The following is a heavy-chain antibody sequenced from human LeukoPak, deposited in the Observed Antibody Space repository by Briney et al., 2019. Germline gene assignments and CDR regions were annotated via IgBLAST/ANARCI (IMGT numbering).Heavy chain of an antibody. CDR2: ITGSLNSI. CDR1: GFTFSSYS. Sequence: GGSLRLSCAASGFTFSSYSMNWVRQAPGKGLEWISYITGSLNSIHYADSVKGRFTISRDNAKNSVYLQMNGLRLEDTAVYYCARVGADRQRYSFDYWGQGTLVTVSS. CDR3: ARVGADRQRYSFDY. J-gene: IGHJ4*02. V-gene: IGHV3-48*01. D-gene: IGHD5-18*01.